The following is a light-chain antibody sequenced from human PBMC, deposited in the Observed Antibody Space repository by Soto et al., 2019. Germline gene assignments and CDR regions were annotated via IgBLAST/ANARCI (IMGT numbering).Light chain of an antibody. V-gene: IGLV1-44*01. CDR2: SNN. CDR1: SSNIGSNT. CDR3: AAWDDSLNEV. J-gene: IGLJ1*01. Sequence: QSVLTQPPSASGTPGQRVTISCSGSSSNIGSNTVNWYQQLPGTAPKLLIYSNNQRPSGVPDRFSGSKSGTSASLAISGLQSEDEADYYCAAWDDSLNEVFGTGTKVNGL.